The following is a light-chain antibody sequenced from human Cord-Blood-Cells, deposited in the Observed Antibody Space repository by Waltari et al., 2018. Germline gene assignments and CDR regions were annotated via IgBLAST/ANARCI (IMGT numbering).Light chain of an antibody. CDR1: GSDVGGHNH. CDR3: SSYTSSSTLV. J-gene: IGLJ3*02. V-gene: IGLV2-14*01. CDR2: DVS. Sequence: QSALTKPASVSGSPGQSLPIPCTGTGSDVGGHNHVSWYQQHPGKAPKLMIYDVSTRPSGVSNRFSGSKSGNTASLTISGLQAEDEADYYCSSYTSSSTLVFGGGTKLTVL.